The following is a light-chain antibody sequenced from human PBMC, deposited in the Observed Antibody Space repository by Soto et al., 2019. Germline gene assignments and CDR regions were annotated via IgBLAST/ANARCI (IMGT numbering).Light chain of an antibody. J-gene: IGLJ2*01. CDR2: EVS. Sequence: QSVLTQPASVSGSPGQSITISCTGTSSDVGAYNYVSWYQQHPGKAPKLMIYEVSNRPSGVSNRLSGSKSGNTASLTISGLQAEDEADYYCSSYTSSTTLVFGGGTKLTVL. CDR3: SSYTSSTTLV. CDR1: SSDVGAYNY. V-gene: IGLV2-14*01.